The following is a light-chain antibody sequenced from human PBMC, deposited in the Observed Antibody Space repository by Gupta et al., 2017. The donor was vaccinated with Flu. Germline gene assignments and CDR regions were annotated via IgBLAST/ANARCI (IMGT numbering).Light chain of an antibody. CDR2: AAS. V-gene: IGKV1-39*01. Sequence: QLTHSPSSLSASLEDRVTITCRASQSISTYLNWYQVKPGKAPNLLIYAASNLQSGVPSRFSGSGSGTDFTLTISGLQPEDLATYYCQQSYTTPLFTFGPGTKVDIK. J-gene: IGKJ3*01. CDR1: QSISTY. CDR3: QQSYTTPLFT.